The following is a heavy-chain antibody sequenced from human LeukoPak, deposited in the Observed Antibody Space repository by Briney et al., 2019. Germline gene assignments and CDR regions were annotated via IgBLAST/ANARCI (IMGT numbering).Heavy chain of an antibody. CDR2: IIPIFGTA. CDR3: ARGGYSGYDSPSFDY. J-gene: IGHJ4*02. Sequence: GSSVKVSCKASGGTFSSYAISWVRQAPGQGLEWMGGIIPIFGTANYAQKFQGRVTITTDESTSTAYMELSSLRSEDTAVYYCARGGYSGYDSPSFDYWGQGTLVTVSS. CDR1: GGTFSSYA. D-gene: IGHD5-12*01. V-gene: IGHV1-69*05.